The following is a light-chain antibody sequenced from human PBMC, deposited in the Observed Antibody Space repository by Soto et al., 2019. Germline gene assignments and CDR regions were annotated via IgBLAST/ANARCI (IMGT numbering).Light chain of an antibody. Sequence: DIQMTQSPSSLSASVGDRVTITCRASQSISSYLNWYQQKPGKAPKLLIYGASSLQSGVPSRFSGSGSGTDFTLTISSLQPEDFATYYCQQSYSTPVTFGQGTKVEIK. V-gene: IGKV1-39*01. CDR2: GAS. CDR1: QSISSY. CDR3: QQSYSTPVT. J-gene: IGKJ1*01.